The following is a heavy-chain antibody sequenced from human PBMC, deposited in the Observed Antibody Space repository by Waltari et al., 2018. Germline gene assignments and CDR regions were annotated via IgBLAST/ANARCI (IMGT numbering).Heavy chain of an antibody. D-gene: IGHD3-10*01. CDR3: ARVGPLNYGSGSYYNWFDP. CDR1: GGSFSGYY. V-gene: IGHV4-34*01. Sequence: QVQLQQWGAGLLKPSETLSLTCAVYGGSFSGYYWSWIRQPPGKGLEWIGEINHSGSTNYNPSLKSRVTISVDTSKNQFSLKLSSVTAADTAVYYCARVGPLNYGSGSYYNWFDPWGQGTLVTVSS. J-gene: IGHJ5*02. CDR2: INHSGST.